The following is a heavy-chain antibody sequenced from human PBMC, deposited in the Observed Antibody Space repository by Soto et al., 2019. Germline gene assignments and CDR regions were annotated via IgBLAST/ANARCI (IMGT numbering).Heavy chain of an antibody. D-gene: IGHD6-6*01. CDR3: ARDGNIAARPTRWFDP. J-gene: IGHJ5*02. CDR2: IWYDGSNK. V-gene: IGHV3-33*01. CDR1: GFTFSSYG. Sequence: QVQLVESGGGVVQPGRSLRLSCAASGFTFSSYGMHWVRQAPGKGLEWVAVIWYDGSNKYYADSVKGRFTIARANSKNTMYLQVKRLRAEDTAVYYCARDGNIAARPTRWFDPWGQGTLVTVYS.